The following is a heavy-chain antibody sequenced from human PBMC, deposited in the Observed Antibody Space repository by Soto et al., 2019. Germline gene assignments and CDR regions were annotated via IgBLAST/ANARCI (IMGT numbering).Heavy chain of an antibody. CDR2: ISGSGGST. Sequence: GGSLRLSCAASGFTFSSYAMSWVRQAPGKGLEWVSAISGSGGSTYYADSVKGRFTISRDNSKNTLYLQMNSLRAEDTAVYYCAKDVSGYDYYYGMDVWGQGTTVTVSS. V-gene: IGHV3-23*01. D-gene: IGHD5-12*01. CDR3: AKDVSGYDYYYGMDV. CDR1: GFTFSSYA. J-gene: IGHJ6*02.